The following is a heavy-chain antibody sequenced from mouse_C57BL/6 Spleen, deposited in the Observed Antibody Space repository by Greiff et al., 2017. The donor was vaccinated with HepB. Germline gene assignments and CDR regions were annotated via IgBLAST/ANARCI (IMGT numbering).Heavy chain of an antibody. D-gene: IGHD2-3*01. J-gene: IGHJ4*01. V-gene: IGHV2-2*01. CDR3: ARNPSDGYGDYYAMDY. CDR2: IWSGGST. Sequence: VKLMESGPGLVQPSQSLSITCTVSGFSLTSYGVHWVRQSPGKGLEWLGVIWSGGSTDYNAAFISRLSISKDNSKSQVFFKMNSLQADDTAIYYCARNPSDGYGDYYAMDYWGQGPSVTVSS. CDR1: GFSLTSYG.